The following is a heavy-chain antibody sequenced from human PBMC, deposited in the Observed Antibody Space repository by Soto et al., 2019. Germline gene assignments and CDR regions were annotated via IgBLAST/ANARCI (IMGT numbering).Heavy chain of an antibody. CDR3: ARDREAGYNFYYGMDV. Sequence: PSGSLELACAASGASVNIYAVTWIRQPAGKGLEWIGRIYTSASINYNPSLRGRVTLSVDTSTNQVSLKLASVTAADTAAYYCARDREAGYNFYYGMDVWGQGTTVTVSS. J-gene: IGHJ6*02. CDR1: GASVNIYA. V-gene: IGHV4-4*07. CDR2: IYTSASI. D-gene: IGHD6-19*01.